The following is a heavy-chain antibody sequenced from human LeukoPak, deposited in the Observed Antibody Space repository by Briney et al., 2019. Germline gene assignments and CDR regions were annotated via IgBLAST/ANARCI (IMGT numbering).Heavy chain of an antibody. CDR3: ARDVLGESGAGGY. CDR2: ISPSGNSV. V-gene: IGHV3-21*01. CDR1: GFTFSSYT. J-gene: IGHJ4*02. D-gene: IGHD3-10*01. Sequence: PGGSLRLSCAASGFTFSSYTMNWVRQAPGKGLEWVSSISPSGNSVWYADSLKGRSTISRDNAKNSLFLQVNTLRAEDTAVYFCARDVLGESGAGGYWGQGTLVTVSS.